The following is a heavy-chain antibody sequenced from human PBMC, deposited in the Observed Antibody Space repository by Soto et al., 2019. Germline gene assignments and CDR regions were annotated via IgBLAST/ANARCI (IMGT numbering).Heavy chain of an antibody. CDR2: ISPTGDTV. J-gene: IGHJ4*02. V-gene: IGHV3-9*01. CDR3: IKDAPNGSIDD. Sequence: VQVVASGGGLVQPGRSLRFSCAVSGFRFEQYVMHWVRHAPGKGLECVSTISPTGDTVAYADSVEGRFTVSRDNAKISLYMQMNSLTGDDTFFYHCIKDAPNGSIDDWCQGTLVTVSS. CDR1: GFRFEQYV. D-gene: IGHD3-10*01.